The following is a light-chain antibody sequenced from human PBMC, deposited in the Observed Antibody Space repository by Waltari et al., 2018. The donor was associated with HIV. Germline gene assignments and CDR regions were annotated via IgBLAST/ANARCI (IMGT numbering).Light chain of an antibody. J-gene: IGKJ3*01. CDR3: QQSYGVPLT. CDR1: QSISSK. Sequence: SASVGDRVTLTCRSSQSISSKLNWYQQRPGKAPDLLIYSASTLKSGVPSRFSGSGSGTDFTLTISSLQTEDFVTYYCQQSYGVPLTFGPGTKVEI. CDR2: SAS. V-gene: IGKV1-39*01.